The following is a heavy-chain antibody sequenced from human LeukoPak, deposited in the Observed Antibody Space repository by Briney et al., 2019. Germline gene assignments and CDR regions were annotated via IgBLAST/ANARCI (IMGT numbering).Heavy chain of an antibody. CDR2: INYDARSR. D-gene: IGHD1-1*01. CDR1: GFTFSLSW. V-gene: IGHV3-74*01. CDR3: VRGAGPGTPFD. J-gene: IGHJ1*01. Sequence: PGGSLRLSCAASGFTFSLSWMHWVRQAPGKGLEWVSSINYDARSRTYADSAEGRLTISRDNAENTLFLQMNSLRVEDSAIYSCVRGAGPGTPFDWGQGILVTVSS.